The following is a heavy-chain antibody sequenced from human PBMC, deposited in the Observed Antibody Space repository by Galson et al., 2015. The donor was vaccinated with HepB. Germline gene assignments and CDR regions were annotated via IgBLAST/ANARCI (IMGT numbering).Heavy chain of an antibody. Sequence: LSCAASGFTFTGHAMSWVRQAPGKGLEWVSSVNGRGDNTYYPDSVKGRFTISRDNSKNILYLQMGSLRVEDTAVYYCAKDDDSRYNWNYFGDWGQGTLVTVSS. CDR1: GFTFTGHA. D-gene: IGHD1-20*01. CDR2: VNGRGDNT. J-gene: IGHJ4*01. CDR3: AKDDDSRYNWNYFGD. V-gene: IGHV3-23*01.